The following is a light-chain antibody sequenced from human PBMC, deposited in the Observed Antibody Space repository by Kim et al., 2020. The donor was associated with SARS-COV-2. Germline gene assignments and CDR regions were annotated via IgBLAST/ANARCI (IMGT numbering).Light chain of an antibody. V-gene: IGKV3-11*01. J-gene: IGKJ2*01. CDR1: QSVSSY. CDR3: QQRGDWPYT. Sequence: EIVLTQSPATLSLSPGERATLSCRASQSVSSYLAWYQQKPGQAPRLLIYDASNRATGIPARFSGSGSGTDFTLTISSLEPEDFALYYCQQRGDWPYTFGQGTKLEF. CDR2: DAS.